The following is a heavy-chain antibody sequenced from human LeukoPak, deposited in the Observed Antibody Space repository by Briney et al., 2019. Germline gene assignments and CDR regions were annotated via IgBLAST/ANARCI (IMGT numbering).Heavy chain of an antibody. J-gene: IGHJ3*02. CDR3: ARDDGGNLNDAFDI. D-gene: IGHD4-23*01. V-gene: IGHV3-21*06. Sequence: GGSLRLSCAASGFTFSSYSMNWVRQAPGKGLEWVSSITGNSAYIYYADSVRGRFTISRDNAKNSLYLQMNSLRAEDTAVYYCARDDGGNLNDAFDIWGQGTMVTV. CDR2: ITGNSAYI. CDR1: GFTFSSYS.